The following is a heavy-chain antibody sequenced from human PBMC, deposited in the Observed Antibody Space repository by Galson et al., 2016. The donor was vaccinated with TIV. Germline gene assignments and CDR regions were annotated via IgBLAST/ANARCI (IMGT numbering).Heavy chain of an antibody. Sequence: SETLSLTCTVSGGSITDISYYWGWIRQPPGKGLEWIASIYYSGTYYNPSLKSRVTISGDISKNQFSLKLRSVTAADTAVYYCARDNANFPRALDYWGQGTLVTVSS. D-gene: IGHD2-8*01. CDR3: ARDNANFPRALDY. V-gene: IGHV4-39*07. J-gene: IGHJ4*02. CDR1: GGSITDISYY. CDR2: IYYSGT.